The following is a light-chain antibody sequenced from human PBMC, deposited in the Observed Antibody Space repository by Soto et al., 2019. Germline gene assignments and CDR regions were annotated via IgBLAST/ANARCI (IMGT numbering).Light chain of an antibody. V-gene: IGKV1-12*01. J-gene: IGKJ3*01. CDR1: QNVSTW. Sequence: DIQITQSPSSVSASVGDRVTATCRASQNVSTWLTWYQQTPGKAPNLLIYGASTLQRGVPSRFSGSGSGTEFTLTISSLQPEDFAIYFCQQGSRFPFTFGPGTRVDFK. CDR3: QQGSRFPFT. CDR2: GAS.